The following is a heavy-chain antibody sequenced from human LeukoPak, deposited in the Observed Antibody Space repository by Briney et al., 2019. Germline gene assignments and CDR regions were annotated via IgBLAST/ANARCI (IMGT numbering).Heavy chain of an antibody. CDR2: ISGSGGST. D-gene: IGHD2-15*01. CDR3: ARVRSAGXYGMDV. V-gene: IGHV3-23*01. Sequence: GRSLRLSCAASGFTFSSYAMSWVRHAPGKWLEWVSAISGSGGSTYYADSVKGRFTISRDNPKNTLYLQMNSLRAEDTAVYYCARVRSAGXYGMDVWGPGTTVTVSS. CDR1: GFTFSSYA. J-gene: IGHJ6*02.